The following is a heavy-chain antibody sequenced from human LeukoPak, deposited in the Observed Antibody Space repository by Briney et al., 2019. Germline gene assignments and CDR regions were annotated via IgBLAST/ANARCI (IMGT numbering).Heavy chain of an antibody. Sequence: PGRSLRLSCAASGFTFSSYGMHWVRQAPGKGLEWVAVIWYDGSNKYYAGSVKGRFTISRDNSKNTLYLQMNSLRAEDTAVYYCARATNEMVRGVPKVFSLDYWGQGTLDTVSP. CDR2: IWYDGSNK. D-gene: IGHD3-10*01. CDR1: GFTFSSYG. CDR3: ARATNEMVRGVPKVFSLDY. J-gene: IGHJ4*02. V-gene: IGHV3-33*01.